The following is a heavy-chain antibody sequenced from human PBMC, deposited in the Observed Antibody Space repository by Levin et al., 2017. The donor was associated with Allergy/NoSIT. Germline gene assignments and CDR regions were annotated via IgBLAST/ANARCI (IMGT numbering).Heavy chain of an antibody. CDR3: ARHRMIRRVGWFDP. D-gene: IGHD3-10*01. V-gene: IGHV5-51*01. Sequence: GESLKISCKFSGLTLPNDWIAWVRRRPGKGLEWVGLIHPGDSTTKYSPSFEGHVTFSVDKSISTAYMQWNSLKTSDSAIYYCARHRMIRRVGWFDPWGQGTVVTVSS. J-gene: IGHJ5*02. CDR2: IHPGDSTT. CDR1: GLTLPNDW.